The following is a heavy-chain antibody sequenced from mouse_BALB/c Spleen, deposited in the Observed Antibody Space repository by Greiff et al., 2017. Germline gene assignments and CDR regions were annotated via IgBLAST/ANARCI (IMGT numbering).Heavy chain of an antibody. V-gene: IGHV1-7*01. CDR2: INPSTGYT. CDR3: AGGYPYFDY. Sequence: VQRVESGAELAKPGASVKMSCKASGYTFTSYWMHWVKQRPGQGLEWIGYINPSTGYTEYNQKFKDKATLTADKSSSTAYMQLSSLTSEDSAVYYCAGGYPYFDYWGQGTTLTVSS. D-gene: IGHD2-2*01. J-gene: IGHJ2*01. CDR1: GYTFTSYW.